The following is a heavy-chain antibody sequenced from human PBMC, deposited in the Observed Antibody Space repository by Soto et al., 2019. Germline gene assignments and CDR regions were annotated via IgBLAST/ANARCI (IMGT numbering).Heavy chain of an antibody. J-gene: IGHJ4*02. V-gene: IGHV1-18*04. CDR3: ARDSSSSWYGWDRGEFY. CDR2: ISAYNGNT. CDR1: GYTFTSYG. Sequence: QVQLVQSGAEVKKPGASVKVSCKASGYTFTSYGISWVRQAPGQGLEWMGWISAYNGNTNYAQKLQGRVTMTTDTSTSKAYMEMRSLRSDDTAVYYCARDSSSSWYGWDRGEFYWGQGTLVTVSS. D-gene: IGHD6-13*01.